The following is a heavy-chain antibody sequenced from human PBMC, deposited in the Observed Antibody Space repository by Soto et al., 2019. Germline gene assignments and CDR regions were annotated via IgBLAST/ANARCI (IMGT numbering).Heavy chain of an antibody. V-gene: IGHV1-69*06. J-gene: IGHJ4*02. CDR3: ARATYYYDSSGYPPLGY. D-gene: IGHD3-22*01. Sequence: QVQLVQSGAEVKKPGSSVKVSCKASGGTFSSYAISWVRQAPGQGLEWMGGIIPIFGTANYAQKFQGRVTITADKSTSTAYMELSSLRSEDAAVYYCARATYYYDSSGYPPLGYWGQGTLVTVSS. CDR1: GGTFSSYA. CDR2: IIPIFGTA.